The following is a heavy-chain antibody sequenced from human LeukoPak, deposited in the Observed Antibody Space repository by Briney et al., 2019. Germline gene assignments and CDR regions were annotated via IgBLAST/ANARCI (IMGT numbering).Heavy chain of an antibody. Sequence: GGSLRLSCAASGFTFSFYAMSWVRQAPGKGLEWVSGVTNSGGSTYYADSVRGRFTISRDNSKNTLYLQMNNLRAEDTAVYFCAKPWGDFFSDYWGQGTLVTVSS. CDR2: VTNSGGST. CDR1: GFTFSFYA. V-gene: IGHV3-23*01. J-gene: IGHJ4*02. CDR3: AKPWGDFFSDY. D-gene: IGHD7-27*01.